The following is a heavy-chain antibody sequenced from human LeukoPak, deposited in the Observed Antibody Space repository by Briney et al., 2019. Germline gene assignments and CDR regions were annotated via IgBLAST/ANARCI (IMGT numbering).Heavy chain of an antibody. V-gene: IGHV4-61*01. CDR2: IYYSGST. J-gene: IGHJ4*02. CDR1: GGSVSSGSYY. D-gene: IGHD1-26*01. Sequence: SETLSLTCTVSGGSVSSGSYYWSWIRQPPGKGLEWIGYIYYSGSTNYNPSLKSRVTISVDTSKNQFSLKLSSVTAADTAVYYCARVHLHSGGYYFDYWGQGTLVTVSS. CDR3: ARVHLHSGGYYFDY.